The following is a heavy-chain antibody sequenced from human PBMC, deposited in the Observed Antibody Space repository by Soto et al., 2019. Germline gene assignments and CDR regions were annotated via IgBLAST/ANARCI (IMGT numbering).Heavy chain of an antibody. CDR1: GFTFSRYG. J-gene: IGHJ4*02. V-gene: IGHV3-23*01. Sequence: VRLLESGGGLVQPGGSLRLSCAASGFTFSRYGMSWVRQAPGKGLEWVSVISGSDDNTYYADSVKGRFTISRDNSKNTLYLQMNSLRAEDTAVYFCAKFTFDYDSGSSIDYWGQGTLVTVSS. CDR3: AKFTFDYDSGSSIDY. CDR2: ISGSDDNT. D-gene: IGHD3-22*01.